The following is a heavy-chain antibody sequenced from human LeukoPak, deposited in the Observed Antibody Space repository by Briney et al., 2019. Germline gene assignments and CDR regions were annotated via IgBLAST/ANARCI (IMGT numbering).Heavy chain of an antibody. CDR1: GFTFSVYG. V-gene: IGHV3-23*01. CDR2: ITGSGGRT. D-gene: IGHD1-14*01. CDR3: AGAGRVRNDLDI. J-gene: IGHJ3*02. Sequence: GGTLRLSCAVSGFTFSVYGMSWVRQAPGKGLEWVSAITGSGGRTYYADSEKGRFTISRDNSKNTLHLQMNSLTAEDTAVYYCAGAGRVRNDLDIWGQGTMVTVSS.